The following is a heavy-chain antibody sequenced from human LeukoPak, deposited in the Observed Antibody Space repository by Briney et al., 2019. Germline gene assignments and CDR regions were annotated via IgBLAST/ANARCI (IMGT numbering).Heavy chain of an antibody. CDR3: ARPFGLTEAFDI. D-gene: IGHD3-10*01. CDR2: IYYSGST. V-gene: IGHV4-39*01. Sequence: SETLSLTCTVSGGSISSSRYYWGWIRQPPGKGLEWIGSIYYSGSTYYNPSLKSRVTISVDTSKNQFSLKLSSVTAADTAVYYCARPFGLTEAFDIWGQGTMVTVSS. J-gene: IGHJ3*02. CDR1: GGSISSSRYY.